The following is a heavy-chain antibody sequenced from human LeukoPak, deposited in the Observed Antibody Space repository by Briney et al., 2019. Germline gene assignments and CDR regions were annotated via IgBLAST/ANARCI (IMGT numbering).Heavy chain of an antibody. CDR3: ASEHSAIVVAPAPPDGAPYYYYSGMDV. CDR1: GFTFSSYS. Sequence: PGGSLRLSCAASGFTFSSYSMNWVRQAPGKGLEWVSSISSSSSYIYYADSVKGRFTISRDNAKNSLYLQMNSLRAEDTAVYYCASEHSAIVVAPAPPDGAPYYYYSGMDVSGKRTTVTVSS. D-gene: IGHD2-2*01. CDR2: ISSSSSYI. J-gene: IGHJ6*04. V-gene: IGHV3-21*01.